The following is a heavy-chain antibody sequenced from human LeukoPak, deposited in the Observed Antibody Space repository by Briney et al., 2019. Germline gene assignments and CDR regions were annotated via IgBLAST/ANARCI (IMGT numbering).Heavy chain of an antibody. CDR2: IYHSGST. J-gene: IGHJ3*02. V-gene: IGHV4-30-2*01. Sequence: PSETLSPTCTVSGGSISSGGYSWSWIRQPPGKGLEWIGYIYHSGSTYYNPSLKSRVTISVDRSKNQFSLKLSSVTAADTAVYYCAREANYDSSGQVNHAFDIWGQGTMVTVSS. CDR1: GGSISSGGYS. D-gene: IGHD3-22*01. CDR3: AREANYDSSGQVNHAFDI.